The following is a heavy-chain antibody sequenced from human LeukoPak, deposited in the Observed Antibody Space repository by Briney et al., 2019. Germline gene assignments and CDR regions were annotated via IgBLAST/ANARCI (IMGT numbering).Heavy chain of an antibody. J-gene: IGHJ6*02. CDR2: IYYSGST. D-gene: IGHD6-6*01. CDR1: GGSISSYY. Sequence: PSETLSLTCTVSGGSISSYYWSWIRQPPGKGLEWIGYIYYSGSTNYNPSLKSRVTISVDTSKNQFSLKLSSVTAADTAVYYCATSARLNYYYGMDVWGQGTPVTVSS. V-gene: IGHV4-59*08. CDR3: ATSARLNYYYGMDV.